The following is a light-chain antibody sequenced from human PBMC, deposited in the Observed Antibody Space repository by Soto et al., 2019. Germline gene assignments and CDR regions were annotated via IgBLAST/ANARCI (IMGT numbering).Light chain of an antibody. CDR1: ESISRGS. CDR2: GGF. Sequence: EIVLTQSPGTLSLSPGERATLSCRASESISRGSLAWYQHRPGQAPRLLIFGGFNRATGIPDRSTGSGSGTDFTLTITRLDPEDSAVYYCQQYASSRPLTFGGGTKVDIK. J-gene: IGKJ4*01. CDR3: QQYASSRPLT. V-gene: IGKV3-20*01.